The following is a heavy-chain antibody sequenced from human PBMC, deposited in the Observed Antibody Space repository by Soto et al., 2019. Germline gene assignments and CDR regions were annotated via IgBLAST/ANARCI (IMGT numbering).Heavy chain of an antibody. D-gene: IGHD2-15*01. CDR1: VDSVSSNSVA. CDR3: ARSEEDSDYYYYGMDV. CDR2: TYYRSRWYN. Sequence: LSLTCDISVDSVSSNSVAWNWVRQSPSRGLEWLGRTYYRSRWYNDYAVSVRSRIAINPDTSKNHFSLQLNSVTPDDTAVYYCARSEEDSDYYYYGMDVWGQGTTVTVS. V-gene: IGHV6-1*01. J-gene: IGHJ6*02.